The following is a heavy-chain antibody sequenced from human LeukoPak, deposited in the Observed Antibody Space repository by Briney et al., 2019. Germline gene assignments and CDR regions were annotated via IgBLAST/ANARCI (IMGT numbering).Heavy chain of an antibody. J-gene: IGHJ3*02. Sequence: ASVKVSCKASGGTFSSYAISWVRQAPGQGLEWMGGIIPIFGTANYAQKFQGRVTITTDESTSTAYMELSSLRSEDTAVYYCARDHIAAAGMLGAFDIWGQGTMVTVSS. CDR2: IIPIFGTA. CDR3: ARDHIAAAGMLGAFDI. D-gene: IGHD6-13*01. CDR1: GGTFSSYA. V-gene: IGHV1-69*05.